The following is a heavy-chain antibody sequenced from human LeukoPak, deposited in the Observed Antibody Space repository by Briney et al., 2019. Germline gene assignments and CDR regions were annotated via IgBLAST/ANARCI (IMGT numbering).Heavy chain of an antibody. CDR1: GGSISSYY. CDR3: ARFHSSSWGFDY. J-gene: IGHJ4*02. D-gene: IGHD6-6*01. V-gene: IGHV4-59*01. Sequence: PSETLSLTCTVSGGSISSYYWSWIRQPPGKGLEWIGYIYYSGSTNYNPSLKSRVTISVDTSKNQFSLKLSSVTAADTAVYYCARFHSSSWGFDYWGQGTLVTVSS. CDR2: IYYSGST.